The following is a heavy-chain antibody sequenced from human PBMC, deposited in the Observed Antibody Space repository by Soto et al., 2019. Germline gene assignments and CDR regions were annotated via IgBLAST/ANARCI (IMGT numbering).Heavy chain of an antibody. CDR1: GQSFSGHS. CDR2: INESGST. J-gene: IGHJ4*02. CDR3: ARGSGIVALPGELEDVNYDY. D-gene: IGHD1-1*01. Sequence: QVQLQQWGAGLVKPSETLSLSCAVYGQSFSGHSWAWIRQPPGKGLEWIGEINESGSTYYNPSLKCRVTISTDTSKTQCSRKLGSVSAADTAAYFCARGSGIVALPGELEDVNYDYWGQGTLVNVSS. V-gene: IGHV4-34*01.